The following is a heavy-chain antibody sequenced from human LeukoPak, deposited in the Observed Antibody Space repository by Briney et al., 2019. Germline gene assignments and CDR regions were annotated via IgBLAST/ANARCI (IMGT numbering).Heavy chain of an antibody. CDR1: GFTFSSYA. D-gene: IGHD3-3*01. CDR2: ISGSGGSA. CDR3: AKVGGGSVDFAFDY. V-gene: IGHV3-23*01. Sequence: PGGSLRLSCAASGFTFSSYAMSWVRQAPGQGLEWVSTISGSGGSAYYADSVKGRFTFSRDNSKNTLYLQMNSLRAEDTAVYYCAKVGGGSVDFAFDYWGQGTLVTVSS. J-gene: IGHJ4*02.